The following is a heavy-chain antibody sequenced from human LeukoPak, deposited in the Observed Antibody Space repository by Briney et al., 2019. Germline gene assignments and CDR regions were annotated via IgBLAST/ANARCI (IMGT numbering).Heavy chain of an antibody. CDR3: ARAGIDNALDY. Sequence: QSGGSLRLSCAASGFTFDKYGINWVRQAPGNGLEWVAIIWYDGGNKYFAESVMGRFSISKDNSRNTVYLQMNSLRVEDTAVYHCARAGIDNALDYWGQGTQVAVSS. V-gene: IGHV3-33*01. D-gene: IGHD3-10*01. J-gene: IGHJ4*02. CDR1: GFTFDKYG. CDR2: IWYDGGNK.